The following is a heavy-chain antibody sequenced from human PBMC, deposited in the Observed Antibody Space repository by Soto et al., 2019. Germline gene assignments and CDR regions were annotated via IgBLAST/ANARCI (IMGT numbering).Heavy chain of an antibody. J-gene: IGHJ4*02. CDR1: GGSISGSGYY. CDR3: ASTGIVVVPAAYFDY. CDR2: INHSGST. Sequence: PSETLSLTCTVSGGSISGSGYYWGWIRQPPGKGLEWIGEINHSGSTNSNPSLKSRVTISVDTSKNQFSLKLSSVTAADTAVYYCASTGIVVVPAAYFDYWGQGTLVTVSS. D-gene: IGHD2-2*01. V-gene: IGHV4-39*07.